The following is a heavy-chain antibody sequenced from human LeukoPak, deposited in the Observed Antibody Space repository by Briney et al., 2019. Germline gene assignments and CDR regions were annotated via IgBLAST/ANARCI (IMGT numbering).Heavy chain of an antibody. D-gene: IGHD3-10*01. CDR2: INPNSGGT. Sequence: ASVNVSCTASGYTFTGYYMHWVRQAPGQGLEWMGWINPNSGGTNYAQKFQGRVTITRDTSSSTAYMELSRLRSDDTAVYYCARRVRGVIISGNWFDPWGQGTLVTVSS. J-gene: IGHJ5*02. CDR3: ARRVRGVIISGNWFDP. CDR1: GYTFTGYY. V-gene: IGHV1-2*02.